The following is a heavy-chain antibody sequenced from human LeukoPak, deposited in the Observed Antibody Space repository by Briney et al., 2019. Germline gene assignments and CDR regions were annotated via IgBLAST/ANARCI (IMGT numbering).Heavy chain of an antibody. CDR2: MNPNSGNT. CDR3: ARSQPTNYDFWSGYYYYYHFMDG. V-gene: IGHV1-8*01. J-gene: IGHJ6*03. CDR1: GYTFTSYD. D-gene: IGHD3-3*01. Sequence: ASVKVSCKASGYTFTSYDINWVRQATGQGLEWMGWMNPNSGNTGYAQKFQGRVTMTRNTSISTAYMELSSLRSEDTAVYYCARSQPTNYDFWSGYYYYYHFMDGWGKGTTVTGSS.